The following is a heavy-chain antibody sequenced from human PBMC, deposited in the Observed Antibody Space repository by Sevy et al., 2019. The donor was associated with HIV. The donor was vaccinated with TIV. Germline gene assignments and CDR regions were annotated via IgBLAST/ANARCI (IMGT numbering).Heavy chain of an antibody. D-gene: IGHD2-2*01. CDR1: GGSFSGYY. CDR3: ARAPPIVVVPGAPSWFDP. J-gene: IGHJ5*02. V-gene: IGHV4-34*01. CDR2: INHTGST. Sequence: SETLSLTCAVYGGSFSGYYWNWIRQPPGKGLEWIGEINHTGSTNYNPSLKSRVTISVDTSKTQVSPKLSSVTAADTAIYYCARAPPIVVVPGAPSWFDPWGQGTLVTVSS.